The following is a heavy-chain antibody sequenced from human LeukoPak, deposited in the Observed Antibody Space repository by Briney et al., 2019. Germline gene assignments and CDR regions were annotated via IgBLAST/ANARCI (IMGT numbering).Heavy chain of an antibody. CDR1: GGTFSSYA. V-gene: IGHV1-69*05. CDR3: ARGAPPQN. CDR2: ITPIFGTA. Sequence: ASVKVSCKASGGTFSSYAISWVRQAPGQGLEWMGGITPIFGTAKYAQKVQGRVTMSTDESTSTAYMELSSLRSEDTAVYYCARGAPPQNWGQGTLVTVSS. J-gene: IGHJ4*02.